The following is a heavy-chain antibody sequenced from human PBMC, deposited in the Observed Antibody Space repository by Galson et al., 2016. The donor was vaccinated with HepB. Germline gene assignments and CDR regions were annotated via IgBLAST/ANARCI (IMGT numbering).Heavy chain of an antibody. Sequence: SLRLSCAASGFTLSNYAMSWVRQVPGKGLEWVSYIGASGGRTYYADPVKGRFTISRDNSKNTMSLQMSSLRAEDTAVYYCAKGWAAAGPMHGSDYWGQGTLVTVSS. D-gene: IGHD6-13*01. J-gene: IGHJ4*02. V-gene: IGHV3-23*01. CDR2: IGASGGRT. CDR3: AKGWAAAGPMHGSDY. CDR1: GFTLSNYA.